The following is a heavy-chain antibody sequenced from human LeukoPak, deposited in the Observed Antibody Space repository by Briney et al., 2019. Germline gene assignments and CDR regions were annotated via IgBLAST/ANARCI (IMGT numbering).Heavy chain of an antibody. D-gene: IGHD2-2*01. CDR2: IIPIFGTA. J-gene: IGHJ4*02. CDR3: ARAVRYGSSTSCYDPPFFDY. CDR1: GGTFSSYA. V-gene: IGHV1-69*05. Sequence: SVKVSCKASGGTFSSYAISWVRQAPGQGLEWMGGIIPIFGTANYAQKFQGRVTITTDESTSTAYMELSRLRSEDTAVYYCARAVRYGSSTSCYDPPFFDYWGQGTLVTVSS.